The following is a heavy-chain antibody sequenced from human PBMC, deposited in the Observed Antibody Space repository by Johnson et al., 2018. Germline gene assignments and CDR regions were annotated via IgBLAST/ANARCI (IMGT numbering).Heavy chain of an antibody. V-gene: IGHV3-30-3*01. CDR1: GFTFSSYA. J-gene: IGHJ3*02. CDR2: ISYDGSNK. CDR3: ARDRSNAFDI. Sequence: QVQLVESGGGVVQPGRSLRLSCAASGFTFSSYAMHWVRQAPGKGLAWVAVISYDGSNKYYADSVKGRFTISRDNSKNTLYLQMNSLRAEDTAVYYCARDRSNAFDIWGQGTMVTVSS.